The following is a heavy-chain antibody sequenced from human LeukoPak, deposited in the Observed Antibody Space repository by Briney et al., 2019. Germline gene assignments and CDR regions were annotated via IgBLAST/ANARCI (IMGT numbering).Heavy chain of an antibody. CDR1: GGSISSSSYY. J-gene: IGHJ4*02. Sequence: SETLSLTRTVSGGSISSSSYYWGWIRQPPGKGLKWIGSIYYSGSIDYNPSLKSRVTIPVDTSKNQFSLKLSSVTAADTAVSYCARHTIRGYDVSTFDYWGQGTLVTVSS. CDR2: IYYSGSI. CDR3: ARHTIRGYDVSTFDY. V-gene: IGHV4-39*01. D-gene: IGHD5-12*01.